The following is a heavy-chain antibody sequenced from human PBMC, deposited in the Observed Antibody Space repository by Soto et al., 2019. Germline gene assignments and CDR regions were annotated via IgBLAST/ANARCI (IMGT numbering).Heavy chain of an antibody. Sequence: VQLQDSGPGLGKPSETLSLICTVSGGPISSDNLSWIRQPAGKGLEWIGRVYTSGYSNSNPSLKSRVTLSVDTSKKQFSLNLSSVTAADTAVYYCAREPTTAGTVNWFDPWGQGTLVTVSS. CDR1: GGPISSDN. J-gene: IGHJ5*02. D-gene: IGHD6-13*01. V-gene: IGHV4-4*07. CDR2: VYTSGYS. CDR3: AREPTTAGTVNWFDP.